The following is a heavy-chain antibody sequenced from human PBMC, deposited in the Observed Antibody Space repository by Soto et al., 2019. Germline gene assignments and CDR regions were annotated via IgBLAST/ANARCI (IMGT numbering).Heavy chain of an antibody. CDR1: GFIFSSYS. J-gene: IGHJ4*02. CDR2: ISPTSGAI. D-gene: IGHD1-1*01. CDR3: ARGSAHIQVQTFDY. V-gene: IGHV3-21*01. Sequence: GSLRLSCAASGFIFSSYSMHWVRQAPGKGLEWVSSISPTSGAIYYADSVKGRFTISRDNAKNSLFLQMNSLRAEDTAVYSCARGSAHIQVQTFDYWGQGTLVTVSS.